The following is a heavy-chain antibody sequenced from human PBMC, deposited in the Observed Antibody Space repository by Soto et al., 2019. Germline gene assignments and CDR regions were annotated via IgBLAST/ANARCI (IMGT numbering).Heavy chain of an antibody. CDR2: ISSSSSYI. V-gene: IGHV3-21*01. Sequence: EVQLVESGGGLVKPGGSLRLSCAASGFTFSSYSMNWVRQAPGKGLEWVSSISSSSSYIYYADSVKGRFTISRDKAKKSLYRQRNSLRAEDTAVYYCARAMKLPAARVSTGYYYYGMDVWCQGTTVTVSS. CDR1: GFTFSSYS. J-gene: IGHJ6*02. D-gene: IGHD2-2*01. CDR3: ARAMKLPAARVSTGYYYYGMDV.